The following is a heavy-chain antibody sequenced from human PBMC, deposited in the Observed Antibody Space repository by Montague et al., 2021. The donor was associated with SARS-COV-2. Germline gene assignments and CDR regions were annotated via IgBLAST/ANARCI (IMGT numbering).Heavy chain of an antibody. D-gene: IGHD2-15*01. CDR1: GGSISTYY. CDR3: ASPGGYCTGGSCYYVY. V-gene: IGHV4-59*01. CDR2: IYYSGST. J-gene: IGHJ4*02. Sequence: SETLSLTCSVSGGSISTYYWSWIRQPPGKGLEWIGYIYYSGSTNYNPSLKSRVTISIDTSKNQFSLELSSVSAADMAVYYCASPGGYCTGGSCYYVYWGRGTLVTVSS.